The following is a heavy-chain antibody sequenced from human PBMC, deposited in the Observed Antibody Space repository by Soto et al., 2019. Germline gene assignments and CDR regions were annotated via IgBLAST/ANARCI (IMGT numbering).Heavy chain of an antibody. CDR1: GGSISSGGYY. D-gene: IGHD3-22*01. Sequence: LSLTCTVSGGSISSGGYYWSWIRQHPGKGLEWIGYIYYSGSTYYNPSLKSRVTISVDTSKNQFSLKLSSVTAADTAVYYCARDVGDYYDSSGYYLGCMGIAFDIWGQGTMVTVSS. CDR2: IYYSGST. V-gene: IGHV4-31*03. J-gene: IGHJ3*02. CDR3: ARDVGDYYDSSGYYLGCMGIAFDI.